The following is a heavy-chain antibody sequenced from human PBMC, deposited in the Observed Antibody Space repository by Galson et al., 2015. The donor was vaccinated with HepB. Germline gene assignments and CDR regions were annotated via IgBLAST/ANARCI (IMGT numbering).Heavy chain of an antibody. V-gene: IGHV3-23*01. CDR2: ISGSGGST. J-gene: IGHJ4*02. Sequence: SLRLSCAASGFTFSSYAMSWVRQAPGKGLEWVSAISGSGGSTYYADSVKGRFTISRGNSKNTLYLQMNSLRAEDTAVYYCAKHLRFLEWFFDYWGQGTLVTVSS. CDR3: AKHLRFLEWFFDY. D-gene: IGHD3-3*01. CDR1: GFTFSSYA.